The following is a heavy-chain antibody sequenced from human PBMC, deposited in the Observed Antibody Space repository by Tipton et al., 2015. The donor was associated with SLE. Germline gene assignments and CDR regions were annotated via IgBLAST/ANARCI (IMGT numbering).Heavy chain of an antibody. D-gene: IGHD6-19*01. Sequence: GSLRLSCAASGFNFSSYGMHWVRQAPGKGLEWVAFVRFDGSDTYYGDSVKGRFSISRDNSKNTLYLQMNSLRAEDTAVYYCAKGFLAVSGLFDYWGQGTLVTDSS. CDR1: GFNFSSYG. V-gene: IGHV3-30*02. CDR2: VRFDGSDT. J-gene: IGHJ4*02. CDR3: AKGFLAVSGLFDY.